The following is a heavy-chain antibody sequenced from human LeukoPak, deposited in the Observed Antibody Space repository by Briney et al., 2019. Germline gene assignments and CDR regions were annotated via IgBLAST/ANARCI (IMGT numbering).Heavy chain of an antibody. V-gene: IGHV3-7*01. CDR1: GFTFSSYW. CDR3: ARDSWFEESYAFDI. CDR2: IKQDGSEK. D-gene: IGHD3-10*01. Sequence: PGGSLRLSCAASGFTFSSYWMSWVRQAPGKGLEWVANIKQDGSEKYYVDSVKGRFTISRDNAKNSLYLQMNSLRAEDTAVYYCARDSWFEESYAFDIWGQGTMVTVSS. J-gene: IGHJ3*02.